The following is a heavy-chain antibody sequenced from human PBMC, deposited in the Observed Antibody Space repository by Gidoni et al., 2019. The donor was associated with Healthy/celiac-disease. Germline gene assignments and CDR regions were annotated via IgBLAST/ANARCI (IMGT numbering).Heavy chain of an antibody. Sequence: EVQLLESGGGLVQPGGSLRRTCAGSGITFRSNAMSGVRQAPGKGLEWVSAISGSGGSTYYADSVKGRFTISRDNSKNTLYLQINSLRAEDTAVYYCAKDRYYYDSSGFDYWGQGTLVTVSS. CDR2: ISGSGGST. CDR1: GITFRSNA. D-gene: IGHD3-22*01. V-gene: IGHV3-23*01. J-gene: IGHJ4*02. CDR3: AKDRYYYDSSGFDY.